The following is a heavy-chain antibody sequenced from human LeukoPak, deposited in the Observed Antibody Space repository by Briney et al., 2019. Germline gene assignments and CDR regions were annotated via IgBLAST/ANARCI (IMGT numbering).Heavy chain of an antibody. CDR2: IRGGGET. V-gene: IGHV3-23*01. D-gene: IGHD1-1*01. Sequence: GGSLRLSCAASGFSFSIYAMRWAREAPARGPEGGSDIRGGGETLYADSVKGRVTLSRDDSRNTVYHQLNNLRVEETAIYYCAKANWVSNADAVWWGQGTQVTASS. CDR3: AKANWVSNADAVW. CDR1: GFSFSIYA. J-gene: IGHJ4*02.